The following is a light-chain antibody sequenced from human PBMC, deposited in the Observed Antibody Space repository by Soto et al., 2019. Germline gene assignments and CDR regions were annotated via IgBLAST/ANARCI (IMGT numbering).Light chain of an antibody. CDR3: QQYFEWPPMT. CDR1: ETVATN. J-gene: IGKJ1*01. Sequence: EVVMTQSPATLSVSPGERATLSCRASETVATNLAWYQQKPGQAPRLLISGASTRAAGISDRFRGSGSGTEFTLTIRRLRSEDSAIYYCQQYFEWPPMTFGQGTKVEI. V-gene: IGKV3-15*01. CDR2: GAS.